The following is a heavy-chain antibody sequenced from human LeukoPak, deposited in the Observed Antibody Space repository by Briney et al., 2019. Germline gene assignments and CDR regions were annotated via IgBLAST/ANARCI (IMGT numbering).Heavy chain of an antibody. Sequence: GGSLKLSCAASGFTFSNYGIHWVRQAPGKGLEWVAFIRFDGSFKYYADSVKGRFTISRDNAKNSLYLQMNSLRAEDTALYYCAREMYSSGWLNAFDIWGQGTMVTVSS. J-gene: IGHJ3*02. CDR2: IRFDGSFK. V-gene: IGHV3-30*02. CDR3: AREMYSSGWLNAFDI. D-gene: IGHD6-19*01. CDR1: GFTFSNYG.